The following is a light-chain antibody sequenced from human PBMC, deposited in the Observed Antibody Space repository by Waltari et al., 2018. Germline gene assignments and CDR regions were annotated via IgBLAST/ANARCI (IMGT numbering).Light chain of an antibody. CDR1: QNIRTY. J-gene: IGKJ2*01. CDR2: DSS. V-gene: IGKV3-15*01. CDR3: HQYNEWPHT. Sequence: EIVMTQSPATLSLSPGDTATLSCRASQNIRTYLAWYQQKPGQAPRLLMYDSSSRATDFPARFSGSGSGTTFTLTIRSLQSEDYALYYCHQYNEWPHTFGQGTNLAIK.